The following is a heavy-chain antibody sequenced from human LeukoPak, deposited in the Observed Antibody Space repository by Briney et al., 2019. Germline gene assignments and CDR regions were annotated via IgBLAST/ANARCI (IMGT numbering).Heavy chain of an antibody. Sequence: VASVKVSCKASGYTFTGYYMHWVRQATGQGLEWVGWMNPNSGNTGYAQKFQGRVTMTRNTSISTAYMELSSLRSEDTAVYYCARETYYYDSSGYLIDYWGQGTLVTVSS. V-gene: IGHV1-8*02. D-gene: IGHD3-22*01. J-gene: IGHJ4*02. CDR1: GYTFTGYY. CDR3: ARETYYYDSSGYLIDY. CDR2: MNPNSGNT.